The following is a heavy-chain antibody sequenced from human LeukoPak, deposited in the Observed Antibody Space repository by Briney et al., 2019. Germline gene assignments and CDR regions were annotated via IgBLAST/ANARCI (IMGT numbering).Heavy chain of an antibody. CDR3: AKRGVVIRVILVGFHKEAYYFDS. V-gene: IGHV3-23*01. CDR1: GITLSNYG. CDR2: ISDSGGRT. Sequence: PGGSLRLSCAVSGITLSNYGISWARQAPGKGLEWVACISDSGGRTNYADSVKGRFTISRDNPKNTLYLQMNSLRAEDTAVYFCAKRGVVIRVILVGFHKEAYYFDSWAREPWSPSPQ. D-gene: IGHD3-22*01. J-gene: IGHJ4*02.